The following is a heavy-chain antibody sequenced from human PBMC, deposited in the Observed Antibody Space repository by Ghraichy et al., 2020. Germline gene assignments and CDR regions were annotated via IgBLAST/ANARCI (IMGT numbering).Heavy chain of an antibody. J-gene: IGHJ1*01. CDR2: IYYSGST. CDR3: ARHSHYSSSSYFQH. V-gene: IGHV4-39*01. CDR1: GGSISSSSYY. Sequence: SETLSLTCTVSGGSISSSSYYWGWIRQHPGKGLEWIGSIYYSGSTYYNPSLKSRVTISVDTSKNQFSLKLSSVTAADTAVYYCARHSHYSSSSYFQHWGQGTLVTVSS. D-gene: IGHD6-6*01.